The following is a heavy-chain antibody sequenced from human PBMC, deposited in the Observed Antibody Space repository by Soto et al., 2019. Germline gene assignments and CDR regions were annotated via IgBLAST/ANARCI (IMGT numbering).Heavy chain of an antibody. CDR1: GGTFSSYA. V-gene: IGHV1-69*13. Sequence: SVKVSCKASGGTFSSYAISWVRQAPGQGLEWKGGIIPIFGTANYAQKFQGRVTITADESTSTAYMELSSLRSEDTAVYYCARGSPPGIAARWIFSGHTRHHEVYYIDYWGQGTLVTVSS. CDR3: ARGSPPGIAARWIFSGHTRHHEVYYIDY. CDR2: IIPIFGTA. J-gene: IGHJ4*02. D-gene: IGHD6-6*01.